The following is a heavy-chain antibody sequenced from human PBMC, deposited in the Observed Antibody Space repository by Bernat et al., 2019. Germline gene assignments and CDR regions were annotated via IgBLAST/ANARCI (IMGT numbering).Heavy chain of an antibody. D-gene: IGHD6-19*01. J-gene: IGHJ4*02. V-gene: IGHV4-31*03. Sequence: QVQLQESGPGLVKPSQTLSLTCTVSGGSISSGGYYWSWIRQHPGKGLEWIGYIYYSGSTYYNPSLKSRVTISVDTSKNQFSLKLSSVTAADTAVYYCAREGSPLLSGWSSRSDYWGQGTLVTVSS. CDR1: GGSISSGGYY. CDR2: IYYSGST. CDR3: AREGSPLLSGWSSRSDY.